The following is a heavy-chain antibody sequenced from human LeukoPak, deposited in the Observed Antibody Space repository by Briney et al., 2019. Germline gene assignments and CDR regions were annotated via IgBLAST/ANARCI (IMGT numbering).Heavy chain of an antibody. J-gene: IGHJ6*03. Sequence: ASVKVSCKASGYTFTGYYMHWVRQAPGQGLEWMGIINPSGGSTSYAQKFQGRVTMTRDMSTSTVYMELSSLRSEDTAVYYCARDKGITGTSYYYYMDVWGKGTTVTVSS. D-gene: IGHD1-7*01. CDR1: GYTFTGYY. CDR2: INPSGGST. CDR3: ARDKGITGTSYYYYMDV. V-gene: IGHV1-46*01.